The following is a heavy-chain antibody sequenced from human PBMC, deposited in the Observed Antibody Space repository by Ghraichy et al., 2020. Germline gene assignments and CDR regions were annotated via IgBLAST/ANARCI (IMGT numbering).Heavy chain of an antibody. V-gene: IGHV4-31*03. CDR3: AGIPVISRPRIDY. Sequence: TRSLTCTVSGDSISSGGLYCSWIRQHPGKGLEWIGYIYYSGRTSYNPSLESRVTISLDTSKNQFSLKLSSVTAADTAVYYCAGIPVISRPRIDYWGQGTLVTVSS. D-gene: IGHD3-10*01. CDR2: IYYSGRT. CDR1: GDSISSGGLY. J-gene: IGHJ4*02.